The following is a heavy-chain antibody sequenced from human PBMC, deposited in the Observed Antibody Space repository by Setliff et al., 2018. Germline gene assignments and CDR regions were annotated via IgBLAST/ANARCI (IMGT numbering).Heavy chain of an antibody. CDR2: MYYIGSY. D-gene: IGHD1-26*01. CDR3: ARSHHLVLTNWLDA. CDR1: GDSITRSGYY. Sequence: SETLSLTCSASGDSITRSGYYWGWVRQSPGKRLEWIGSMYYIGSYDYNPSLKSRVTISLDTSKNQFSLKLTSVTAADTAVYYCARSHHLVLTNWLDAWGQGIRVTVSS. V-gene: IGHV4-39*07. J-gene: IGHJ5*02.